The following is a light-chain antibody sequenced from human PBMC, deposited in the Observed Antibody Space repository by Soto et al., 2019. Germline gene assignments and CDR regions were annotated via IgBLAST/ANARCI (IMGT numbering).Light chain of an antibody. V-gene: IGLV2-14*01. CDR2: GVS. J-gene: IGLJ1*01. CDR1: SSDVVGYNY. Sequence: QSALTQPASVSGSPGQSITISCTGTSSDVVGYNYVSWYQQHPGKAPKLMIYGVSNRPSGVSNRFSGSKSGNTASLTISGLQAEDEADYYCSSYTSSSTPGGVFGTGTKVTVL. CDR3: SSYTSSSTPGGV.